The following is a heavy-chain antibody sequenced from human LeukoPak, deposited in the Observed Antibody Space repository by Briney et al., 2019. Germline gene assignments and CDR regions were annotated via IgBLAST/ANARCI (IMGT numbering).Heavy chain of an antibody. CDR3: ARVRTDFDYWSTYCSRHWFDP. V-gene: IGHV4-39*07. Sequence: SEPLSLPCTVSGDPISSSRYYWGWIRQPPGEGLEWIVSIYYRWSTYYNPYLKSRVTISGDTSKNQFSLKLRSVTAADTAVYYSARVRTDFDYWSTYCSRHWFDPWGLGTLVTVSS. J-gene: IGHJ5*02. D-gene: IGHD3-3*01. CDR2: IYYRWST. CDR1: GDPISSSRYY.